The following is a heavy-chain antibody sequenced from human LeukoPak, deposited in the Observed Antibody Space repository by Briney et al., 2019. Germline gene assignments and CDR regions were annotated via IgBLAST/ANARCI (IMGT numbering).Heavy chain of an antibody. CDR2: INPSGGST. D-gene: IGHD6-6*01. CDR1: GYTFTSYY. J-gene: IGHJ6*03. Sequence: GASVKVSCKASGYTFTSYYMHWVRQAPGQGLEWMGIINPSGGSTSYAQKFQGRVTMTRDMSTSTVYMELSSLRSEDTAVYYCARGGPRYSSSSESTVTTLWDYMDVWGKGTTVTVSS. V-gene: IGHV1-46*01. CDR3: ARGGPRYSSSSESTVTTLWDYMDV.